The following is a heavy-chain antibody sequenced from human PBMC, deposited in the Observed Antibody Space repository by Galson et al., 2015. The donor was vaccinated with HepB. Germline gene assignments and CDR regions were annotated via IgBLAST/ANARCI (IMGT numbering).Heavy chain of an antibody. D-gene: IGHD2-2*01. CDR1: GYTFTGYY. Sequence: SVKVSCKASGYTFTGYYMHWVRQAPGQGLEWMGWINPNSGGTNYAQKFQGRVTMTRDTSISTAYMELSRLRSDDTAVYYCARAVREVPAAINLNWFDPWGQGTLVTVSS. CDR2: INPNSGGT. CDR3: ARAVREVPAAINLNWFDP. V-gene: IGHV1-2*02. J-gene: IGHJ5*02.